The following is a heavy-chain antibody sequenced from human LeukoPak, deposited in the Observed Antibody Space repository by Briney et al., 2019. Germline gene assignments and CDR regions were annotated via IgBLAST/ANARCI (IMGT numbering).Heavy chain of an antibody. J-gene: IGHJ6*03. CDR1: GYTFTSYA. CDR2: INASNGNT. D-gene: IGHD3-9*01. CDR3: ASADYDILTGLNYYYYMDV. Sequence: ASVKVSCKASGYTFTSYAMHWVRQAPGQRLEWMGWINASNGNTKYSQEFQGRVTITRDTSASTAYMDLSSLRSEDTAVYYCASADYDILTGLNYYYYMDVWGKGTPVTVSS. V-gene: IGHV1-3*03.